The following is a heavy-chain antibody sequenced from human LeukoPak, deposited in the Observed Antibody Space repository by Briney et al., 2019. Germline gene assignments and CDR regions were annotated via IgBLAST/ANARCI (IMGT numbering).Heavy chain of an antibody. Sequence: GGSLRLSCAASGFTFDDYAMHWVRHAPGKGLEWVSGISWNSGSIGYADSVKGRFTISRDNAKNSLYLQMNSLRAEDAALYYCAKDMDFWGQGTLVTVSS. CDR1: GFTFDDYA. CDR3: AKDMDF. V-gene: IGHV3-9*01. CDR2: ISWNSGSI. J-gene: IGHJ4*02.